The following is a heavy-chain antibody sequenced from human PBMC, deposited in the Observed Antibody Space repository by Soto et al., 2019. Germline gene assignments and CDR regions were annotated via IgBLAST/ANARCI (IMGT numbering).Heavy chain of an antibody. CDR1: GGTFSRYS. Sequence: GASVKVSCEACGGTFSRYSITWVRQAPGHGLEWIGRIIPIFGIASYAQKFQGRVTITADESTSTAYMELSSLRSDDTAVYYCAREDRDRETGLVPAAIDGMDVWGQGATVTVSS. CDR2: IIPIFGIA. V-gene: IGHV1-69*13. CDR3: AREDRDRETGLVPAAIDGMDV. D-gene: IGHD2-2*01. J-gene: IGHJ6*02.